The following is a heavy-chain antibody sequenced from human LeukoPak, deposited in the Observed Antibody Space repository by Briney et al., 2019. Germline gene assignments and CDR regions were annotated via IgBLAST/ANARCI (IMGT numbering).Heavy chain of an antibody. V-gene: IGHV3-53*01. Sequence: GGSLRHSCAASGLTVSRKEMSWVRQAPGKGLEWVSVIYSGGSTYYADSVKGRFTISRDNSKNTLYLQMNSLRAEDTAVYYCATLARYAFAVGRQGRMVTVSS. CDR3: ATLARYAFAV. CDR1: GLTVSRKE. CDR2: IYSGGST. D-gene: IGHD5-24*01. J-gene: IGHJ3*01.